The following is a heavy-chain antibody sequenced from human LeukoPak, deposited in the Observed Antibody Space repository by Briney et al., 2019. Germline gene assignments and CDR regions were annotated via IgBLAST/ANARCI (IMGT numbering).Heavy chain of an antibody. CDR3: ARGTGYGGNTLAL. CDR1: GYTFTSYA. CDR2: INAGNGNT. D-gene: IGHD4-23*01. V-gene: IGHV1-3*03. Sequence: ASVKVSCKASGYTFTSYAMHWVRQAPGQRLKWMGWINAGNGNTKYSQEFQGRVTIARDTSASTAYMELSSLRSEDMAVYYCARGTGYGGNTLALWGQGTLVTVSS. J-gene: IGHJ4*02.